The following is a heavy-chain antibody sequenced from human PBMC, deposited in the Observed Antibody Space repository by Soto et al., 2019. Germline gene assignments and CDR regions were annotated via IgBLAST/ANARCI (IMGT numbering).Heavy chain of an antibody. CDR3: ARDIMTTVTPI. CDR2: IYYSGST. Sequence: QVQLQESGPRLVKPSQTLSLTCIVSGGSISSGGSNWSWIRQLPGKGLEWIGYIYYSGSTYYNPSLKSRVTISIDTSKNQFSLKLSSVTAADTAIYYCARDIMTTVTPIWGQGTMVTVSS. D-gene: IGHD4-17*01. CDR1: GGSISSGGSN. J-gene: IGHJ3*02. V-gene: IGHV4-31*03.